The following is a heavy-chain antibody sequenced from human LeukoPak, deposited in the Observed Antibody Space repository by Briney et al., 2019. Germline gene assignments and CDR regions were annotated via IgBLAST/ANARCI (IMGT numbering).Heavy chain of an antibody. J-gene: IGHJ4*02. CDR3: ARDWDCSGGSCYSFDY. Sequence: GSLRLSCAASGFTFSSYWMSWVRQAPGKGLEWVANIKQDGSEKYYVDSVKGRFTISRDNAKNSLYLQMNSLRAEDTAVYYCARDWDCSGGSCYSFDYWGQGTLVTVSS. CDR1: GFTFSSYW. D-gene: IGHD2-15*01. CDR2: IKQDGSEK. V-gene: IGHV3-7*01.